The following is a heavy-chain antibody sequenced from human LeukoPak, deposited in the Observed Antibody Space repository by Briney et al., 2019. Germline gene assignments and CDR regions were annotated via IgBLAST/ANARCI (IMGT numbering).Heavy chain of an antibody. V-gene: IGHV4-59*11. CDR2: IYYSGST. D-gene: IGHD3-10*01. CDR3: ARGSGQWGFDS. J-gene: IGHJ4*02. Sequence: SETLSLTCTVSGGSISSHYWSWIRQPPGKTLEWIGYIYYSGSTNYNPSLRSLVTISVDSSKNQFSLKLSSVTAADTAVYYCARGSGQWGFDSWGQGTLVTVSS. CDR1: GGSISSHY.